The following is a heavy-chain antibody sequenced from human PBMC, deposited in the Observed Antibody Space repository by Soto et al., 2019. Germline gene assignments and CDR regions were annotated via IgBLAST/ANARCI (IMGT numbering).Heavy chain of an antibody. J-gene: IGHJ6*03. CDR3: ARGLILWFGEFSRRGGYYYYMDV. V-gene: IGHV4-34*01. Sequence: QVQLQQWGAGLLKPSETLSLTCAVYGGSFSGYQWTWIRQTPGKRLEWIGEINDSGNINYNTSLKSPVTILVDTPKKQISLKLSSVTAADTAVYYCARGLILWFGEFSRRGGYYYYMDVWGKGTTVTVSS. CDR1: GGSFSGYQ. CDR2: INDSGNI. D-gene: IGHD3-10*01.